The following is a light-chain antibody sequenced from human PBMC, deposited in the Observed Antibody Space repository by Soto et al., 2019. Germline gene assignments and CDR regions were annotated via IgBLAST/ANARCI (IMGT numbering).Light chain of an antibody. CDR1: QSVSTTQ. V-gene: IGKV3-20*01. Sequence: DIVLTQSPDTLSLSPGERATLSCRASQSVSTTQLGWYQQRPGQPPRLLMYATSSRATGIPDRFSGSASGTDFTLTISRLEPEDLAVYYCQHYGSTRVTFGRGTRLEIK. J-gene: IGKJ5*01. CDR2: ATS. CDR3: QHYGSTRVT.